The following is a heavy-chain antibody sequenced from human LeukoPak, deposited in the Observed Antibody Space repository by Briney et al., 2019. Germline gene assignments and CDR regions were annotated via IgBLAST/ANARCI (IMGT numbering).Heavy chain of an antibody. CDR3: ARETTY. CDR1: GFTFSSHS. J-gene: IGHJ4*02. CDR2: IKQDGSEK. Sequence: GGSLRLSCAASGFTFSSHSMSWVRQAPGKGLEWVANIKQDGSEKYYVDSVKGRFTISRDNAKNSLYLQMNSLRVEDTAVYYCARETTYWGQGTLVTVSS. V-gene: IGHV3-7*01. D-gene: IGHD1-14*01.